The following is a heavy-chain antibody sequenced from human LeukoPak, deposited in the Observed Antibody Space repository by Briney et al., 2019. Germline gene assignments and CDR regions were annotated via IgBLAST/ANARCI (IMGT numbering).Heavy chain of an antibody. CDR3: ATEGGSGSYYGDDAFDM. V-gene: IGHV3-15*01. J-gene: IGHJ3*02. CDR1: GFSFTNTW. Sequence: GGSLRLSCEASGFSFTNTWMSWVRQVPGKGLEWVGRVKSKADDGTTDYAAPVQGRFIISRDDSKNTLSLQMNSLKTEDTAVYYCATEGGSGSYYGDDAFDMWGQGTMVTVSS. CDR2: VKSKADDGTT. D-gene: IGHD3-10*01.